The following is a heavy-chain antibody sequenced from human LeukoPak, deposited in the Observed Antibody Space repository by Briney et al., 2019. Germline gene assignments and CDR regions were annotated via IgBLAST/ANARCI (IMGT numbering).Heavy chain of an antibody. CDR3: AKDLKGLWWELRGRDAFDI. J-gene: IGHJ3*02. Sequence: GGSLRLSCVVSGYTFSSYGIHWVRQAPGNGLEWLAFIRYDGSNKYYADSVKGRFTISRDNSKNTLYLQMNSLRAEDTAVYYCAKDLKGLWWELRGRDAFDIWGQGTMVTVSS. CDR1: GYTFSSYG. CDR2: IRYDGSNK. V-gene: IGHV3-30*02. D-gene: IGHD1-26*01.